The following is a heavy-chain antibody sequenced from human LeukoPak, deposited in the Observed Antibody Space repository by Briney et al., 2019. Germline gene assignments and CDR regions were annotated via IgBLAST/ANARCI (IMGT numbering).Heavy chain of an antibody. J-gene: IGHJ4*02. Sequence: GASVKVSCKASGYTFTSYDMHWVRQAPGQGLEWMGIINPSGDSTSYAQKFQGRDTMTRDTSTSTVYMELSSLRSEDTAVYYCASVLYCGADCYSGRYFFDYWGQGTLVTVSS. CDR2: INPSGDST. D-gene: IGHD2-21*02. V-gene: IGHV1-46*01. CDR3: ASVLYCGADCYSGRYFFDY. CDR1: GYTFTSYD.